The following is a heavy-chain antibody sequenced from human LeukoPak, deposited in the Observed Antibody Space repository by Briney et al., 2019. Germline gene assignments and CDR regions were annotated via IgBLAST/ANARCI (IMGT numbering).Heavy chain of an antibody. Sequence: PSETLSLTCTVSGGSISSYYWSWIRQPPGKGLEWIGYIYYSGSTNYNPSPKSRVTISVDTSKNQFSLKLSSVTAADTAVYYCATSRDGYNPGPQRRWRYFDYWGQGTLVTVSS. CDR1: GGSISSYY. CDR2: IYYSGST. J-gene: IGHJ4*02. CDR3: ATSRDGYNPGPQRRWRYFDY. V-gene: IGHV4-59*12. D-gene: IGHD5-24*01.